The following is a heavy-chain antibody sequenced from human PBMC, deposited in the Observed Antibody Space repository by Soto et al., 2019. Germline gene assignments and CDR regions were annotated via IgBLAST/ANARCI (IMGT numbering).Heavy chain of an antibody. CDR1: GGLVSIESYY. D-gene: IGHD3-22*01. CDR3: SGERWDSSGRYGMDV. CDR2: IDERATT. J-gene: IGHJ6*02. Sequence: TSECLSLTSTVCGGLVSIESYYWTWIRQTPGKGLEWTGYIDERATTNCNPTLKTPLPVSLDKTKNQYSLKLMSVIAADTAVYYYSGERWDSSGRYGMDVWGQGTTVTVSS. V-gene: IGHV4-61*01.